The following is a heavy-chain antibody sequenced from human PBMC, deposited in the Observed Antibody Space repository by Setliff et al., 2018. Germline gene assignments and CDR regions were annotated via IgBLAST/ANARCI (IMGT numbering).Heavy chain of an antibody. J-gene: IGHJ5*01. Sequence: SETLSLTCTVSGGSIRSSTHYWGWIRQPPGKGLEWIGTIYYSGLTYYTPSLKSRVTISADTSNNSFSLNLFSVTAADTAVYYCAGRDYSGGDSWGHGTLVTVSS. CDR2: IYYSGLT. CDR3: AGRDYSGGDS. D-gene: IGHD4-4*01. V-gene: IGHV4-39*02. CDR1: GGSIRSSTHY.